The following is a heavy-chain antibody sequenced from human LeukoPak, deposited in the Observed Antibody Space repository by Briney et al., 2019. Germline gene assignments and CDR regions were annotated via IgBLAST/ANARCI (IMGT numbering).Heavy chain of an antibody. Sequence: GGSLRLSCAASGFTFSSYSMNWVRQSPGKGLEWVSSISSSSSYIYYADSVKGRFTISRDNAKNSLYLQMNSLRAEDTAVYYCARVHVSSGYYYGYWGQGTLVTVSS. CDR1: GFTFSSYS. CDR2: ISSSSSYI. CDR3: ARVHVSSGYYYGY. J-gene: IGHJ4*02. V-gene: IGHV3-21*01. D-gene: IGHD3-22*01.